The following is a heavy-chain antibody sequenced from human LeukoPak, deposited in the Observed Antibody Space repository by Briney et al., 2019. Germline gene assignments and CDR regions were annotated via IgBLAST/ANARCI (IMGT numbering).Heavy chain of an antibody. CDR2: IYTSGST. CDR3: ARGGPLYSSSWYYFDY. Sequence: PSETLSLTCTVSGGSISSYYWSWIRQPAGKGLEWIGRIYTSGSTNYNPSLKSRVTMSVDMSKNQFSLKLSSVTAADTAVYYCARGGPLYSSSWYYFDYWGQGTLVTVSS. D-gene: IGHD6-13*01. V-gene: IGHV4-4*07. J-gene: IGHJ4*02. CDR1: GGSISSYY.